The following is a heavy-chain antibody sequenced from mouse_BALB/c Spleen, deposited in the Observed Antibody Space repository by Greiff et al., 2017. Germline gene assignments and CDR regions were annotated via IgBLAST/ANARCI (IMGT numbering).Heavy chain of an antibody. CDR1: GFAFSSYD. CDR3: ARTMITGAMDY. CDR2: ISSGGGST. V-gene: IGHV5-12-1*01. D-gene: IGHD2-4*01. Sequence: EVNLVESGGGLVKPGGSLKLSCAASGFAFSSYDMSWVRQTPEKRLEWVAYISSGGGSTYYPDTVKGRFTISRDNAKNTLYLQMSSLKSEDTAMYYCARTMITGAMDYWGQGTSVTVSS. J-gene: IGHJ4*01.